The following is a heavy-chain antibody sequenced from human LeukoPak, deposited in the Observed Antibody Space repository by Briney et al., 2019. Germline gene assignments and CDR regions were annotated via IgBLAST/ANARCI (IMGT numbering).Heavy chain of an antibody. J-gene: IGHJ4*02. CDR3: ARDGYYYGSGSYYKVDFDY. CDR1: GFTFSRHP. CDR2: ISSRSSTI. V-gene: IGHV3-48*01. Sequence: GTSLRLSCAASGFTFSRHPMHWVRQAPGKGLEWVSYISSRSSTIYYADSVKGRFTISRDNAKNSLYLQMNSLRAEDTAVYYCARDGYYYGSGSYYKVDFDYWGQGTLVTVSS. D-gene: IGHD3-10*01.